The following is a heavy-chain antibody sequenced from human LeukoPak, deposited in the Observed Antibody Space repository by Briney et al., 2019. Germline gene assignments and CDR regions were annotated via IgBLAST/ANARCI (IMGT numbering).Heavy chain of an antibody. J-gene: IGHJ4*02. Sequence: GGPLRLSCAASGFTFSSYWMSWVRQAPGKGLEWVTNIKQDGSEKDYVDSVKGRFTISRDNAKNSLYLQMNSLRAEDTAVYYCARMDIAVAGIFDYWGQGTLVTVSS. D-gene: IGHD6-19*01. CDR1: GFTFSSYW. CDR3: ARMDIAVAGIFDY. V-gene: IGHV3-7*01. CDR2: IKQDGSEK.